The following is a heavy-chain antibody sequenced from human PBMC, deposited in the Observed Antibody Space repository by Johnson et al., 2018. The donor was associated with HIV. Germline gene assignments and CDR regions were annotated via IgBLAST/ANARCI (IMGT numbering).Heavy chain of an antibody. CDR1: GFTVSSNY. Sequence: VQLLESGGGLVQPGGSLRLSCAASGFTVSSNYMSWFRQAPGKGLEWVSVIYSGGSTYYADSVKGRFTISRDNSKNTLYLQMNSLRAEDTAVYYCTRRVSALVGYYDSSGAFDIWGQGTMVTVSS. D-gene: IGHD3-22*01. J-gene: IGHJ3*02. CDR3: TRRVSALVGYYDSSGAFDI. V-gene: IGHV3-53*01. CDR2: IYSGGST.